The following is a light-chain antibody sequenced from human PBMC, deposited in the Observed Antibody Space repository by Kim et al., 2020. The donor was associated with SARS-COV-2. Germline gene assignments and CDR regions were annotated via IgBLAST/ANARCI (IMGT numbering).Light chain of an antibody. V-gene: IGLV7-46*01. CDR2: DTR. CDR3: LISSSGVRV. J-gene: IGLJ2*01. Sequence: PEGTDRFAGSSSTGAVTRGHFPDWFQQKPGQVPRTLIYDTRNNHSWTPARFSGSLLGGKAALTLSGAQPEDEADYYCLISSSGVRVFGGGTQLTVL. CDR1: TGAVTRGHF.